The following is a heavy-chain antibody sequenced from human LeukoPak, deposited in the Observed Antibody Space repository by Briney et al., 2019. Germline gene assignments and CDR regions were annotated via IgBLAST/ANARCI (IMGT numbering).Heavy chain of an antibody. J-gene: IGHJ6*03. CDR1: GGSISSYY. V-gene: IGHV4-4*07. CDR2: IYTSGST. CDR3: ARERDSSGYQSIYYYYYMDV. Sequence: SETLSLTCTVSGGSISSYYWSWIRQPAGKGLEWIGRIYTSGSTNYNPSLKSRVTMSVDTSKNQFSLKLSSVTAADTAVYYCARERDSSGYQSIYYYYYMDVWGKGTTVTVSS. D-gene: IGHD3-22*01.